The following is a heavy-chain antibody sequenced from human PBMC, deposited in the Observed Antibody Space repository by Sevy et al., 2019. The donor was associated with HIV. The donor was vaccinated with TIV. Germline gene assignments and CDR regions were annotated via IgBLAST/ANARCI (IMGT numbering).Heavy chain of an antibody. V-gene: IGHV3-53*01. CDR1: GFTVSSNY. CDR3: AREGGYCSGGSCYPWYYYGMDV. Sequence: GGSLRLSCAASGFTVSSNYMSWVRQAPGKGLEWVSVIYSGGSTYYADSVKGRLTISRDNSKNTRYLQMNSLRAEDTAVYYCAREGGYCSGGSCYPWYYYGMDVWGQGTTVTVSS. D-gene: IGHD2-15*01. J-gene: IGHJ6*02. CDR2: IYSGGST.